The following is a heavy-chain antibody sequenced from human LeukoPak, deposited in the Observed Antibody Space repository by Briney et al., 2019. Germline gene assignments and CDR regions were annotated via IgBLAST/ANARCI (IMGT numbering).Heavy chain of an antibody. V-gene: IGHV3-64*01. J-gene: IGHJ4*02. CDR1: GFSFSSYA. D-gene: IGHD3-10*01. CDR3: ARVSGSGTYFED. Sequence: GGSLRLSCAATGFSFSSYAMHWVRQAPGKGLEYVSGISSNGGSTYYANSVKGRFTISRDNSKNTLYLQMGSLRAEDMAVYYCARVSGSGTYFEDWGQGALVTVSS. CDR2: ISSNGGST.